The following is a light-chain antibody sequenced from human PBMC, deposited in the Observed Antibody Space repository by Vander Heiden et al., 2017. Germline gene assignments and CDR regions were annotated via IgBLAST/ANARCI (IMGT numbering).Light chain of an antibody. J-gene: IGKJ3*01. Sequence: AIQMTQSPSSLSASVGDRVTITCRASQGITNDLGWYQQKPGEAPKLLIYVASNLQSGVPSRFSGSGSGTDFTLTISSLQPEDFATYYCRQDDNYPFTFGHGTKVDIK. V-gene: IGKV1-6*01. CDR3: RQDDNYPFT. CDR1: QGITND. CDR2: VAS.